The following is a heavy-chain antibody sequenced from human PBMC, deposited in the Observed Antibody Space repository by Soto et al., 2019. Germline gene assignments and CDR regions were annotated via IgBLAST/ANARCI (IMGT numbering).Heavy chain of an antibody. CDR2: IYHSGST. Sequence: LYLTCAASGCSISRDNWWTWVRPPPGKGLEWIGEIYHSGSTNYNPSLKSRVIISLDKSKNQFSLRLSSVSAADTAVYYCAKIKGPPFDPWGKGTLVTVS. CDR1: GCSISRDNW. CDR3: AKIKGPPFDP. V-gene: IGHV4-4*02. J-gene: IGHJ5*02.